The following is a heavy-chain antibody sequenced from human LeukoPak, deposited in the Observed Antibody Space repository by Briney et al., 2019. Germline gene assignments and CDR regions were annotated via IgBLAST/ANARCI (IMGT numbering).Heavy chain of an antibody. CDR3: AREGRYCSSTSCYLGLIHDAFDI. D-gene: IGHD2-2*01. Sequence: ASVKVSCKASGYTFTGYYMHWVRQAPGQGLEWMGWINPNSGGTNYAQKFQGRVTMTRDTSISTAYMELSRLRSDDTAVYYCAREGRYCSSTSCYLGLIHDAFDIWGQGTMVTVSS. J-gene: IGHJ3*02. CDR2: INPNSGGT. V-gene: IGHV1-2*02. CDR1: GYTFTGYY.